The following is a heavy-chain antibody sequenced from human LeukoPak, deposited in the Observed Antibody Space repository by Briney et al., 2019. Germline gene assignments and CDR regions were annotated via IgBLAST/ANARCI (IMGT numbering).Heavy chain of an antibody. D-gene: IGHD1-26*01. CDR3: AKVFWFGNGSYIFAH. CDR1: GFTFRSYE. Sequence: GGSLRLSCAASGFTFRSYEMNWVRQAPGKGLEWVSYISSSGRTMYYADSVKGRFTISRDNSKNTLYLQMNSLRAEDTAVYYCAKVFWFGNGSYIFAHWGQGTLVTVSS. J-gene: IGHJ4*02. V-gene: IGHV3-48*03. CDR2: ISSSGRTM.